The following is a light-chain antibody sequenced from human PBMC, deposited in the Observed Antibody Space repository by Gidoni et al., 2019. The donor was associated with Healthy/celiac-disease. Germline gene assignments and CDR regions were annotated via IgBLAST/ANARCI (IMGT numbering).Light chain of an antibody. CDR2: GNN. J-gene: IGLJ3*02. CDR1: SLRSYY. Sequence: AVSVALGQTVRITCQGDSLRSYYASWYQQKPGQAPVLVIYGNNKRPSGIPDRFSGSSSGNTASLTITGAQAEDEADYYCNSRDSSGNHWVFGGGTKLTVL. CDR3: NSRDSSGNHWV. V-gene: IGLV3-19*01.